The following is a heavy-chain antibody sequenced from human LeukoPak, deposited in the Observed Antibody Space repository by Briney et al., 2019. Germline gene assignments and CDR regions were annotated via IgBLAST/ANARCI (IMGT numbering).Heavy chain of an antibody. CDR3: AKGYRDGGGWELLSELAIRGYYFDY. Sequence: GGSLRLSCAASGFTFDDYAMHWVRQAPGKGLEWVSGISGSGGSTYYADSVKGRFTISRDNSKNTLYLQMNSLRAEDTAVYYCAKGYRDGGGWELLSELAIRGYYFDYWGQGTLVTVSS. J-gene: IGHJ4*02. D-gene: IGHD1-26*01. CDR1: GFTFDDYA. V-gene: IGHV3-23*01. CDR2: ISGSGGST.